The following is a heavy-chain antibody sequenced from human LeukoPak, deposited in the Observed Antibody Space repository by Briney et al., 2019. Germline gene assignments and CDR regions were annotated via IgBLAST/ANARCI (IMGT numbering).Heavy chain of an antibody. CDR3: ARESASVFSMIRGVGWFDP. J-gene: IGHJ5*02. Sequence: SETLSLTCVVSGVSISNDYWNWLRQPAGRDLEWIGRVHSTGYTDYNPSLTSRVTMSVDTSKNQFSLNLKSVTAADTAVYYCARESASVFSMIRGVGWFDPWGQGTLVTVSS. CDR2: VHSTGYT. V-gene: IGHV4-4*07. D-gene: IGHD3-10*01. CDR1: GVSISNDY.